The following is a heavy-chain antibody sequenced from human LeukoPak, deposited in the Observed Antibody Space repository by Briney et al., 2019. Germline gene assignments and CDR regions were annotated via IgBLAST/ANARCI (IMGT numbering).Heavy chain of an antibody. CDR2: ISPFNGNT. J-gene: IGHJ4*02. CDR1: GYIFTSYG. D-gene: IGHD2-15*01. V-gene: IGHV1-18*01. CDR3: ARDRCSGGSCYYQLDS. Sequence: GASVKVSCKASGYIFTSYGISWVRQAPGQGLESMGWISPFNGNTKYVQKFQGRVAMTTDTSTSTAYLELRSPRSDDTAVYYCARDRCSGGSCYYQLDSWGEGTLVTVSS.